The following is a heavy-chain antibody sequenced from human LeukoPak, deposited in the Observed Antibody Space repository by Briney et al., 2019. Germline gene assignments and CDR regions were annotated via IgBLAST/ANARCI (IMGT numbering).Heavy chain of an antibody. CDR3: ARGKPVTGTPDYYSYGMDV. D-gene: IGHD1-20*01. Sequence: PGGSLRLSCAASGFTFSDYYMSWIRQAPGKGLEWVSYISSSSSYTNYADSVKGRFTISRDNAKNSLYLQMNSLRAEDTAVYYCARGKPVTGTPDYYSYGMDVWGQGTMVTVSS. CDR2: ISSSSSYT. V-gene: IGHV3-11*06. J-gene: IGHJ6*02. CDR1: GFTFSDYY.